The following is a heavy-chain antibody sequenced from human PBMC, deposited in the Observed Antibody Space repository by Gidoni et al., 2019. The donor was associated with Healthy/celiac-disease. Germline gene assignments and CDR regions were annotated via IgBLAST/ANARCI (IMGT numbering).Heavy chain of an antibody. V-gene: IGHV3-20*01. Sequence: EVQLVESGGGVVRPGGSLRLSWAASGFTFDDDGMRWVRQAPGKVPEWVSGIKWNGGSTVYADSVKGRFTISRDNAKNSLYLQMNSLRAEDTALYDCARDDRYSGFSGACDIWGQGTMVTVSS. CDR3: ARDDRYSGFSGACDI. CDR2: IKWNGGST. J-gene: IGHJ3*02. D-gene: IGHD5-12*01. CDR1: GFTFDDDG.